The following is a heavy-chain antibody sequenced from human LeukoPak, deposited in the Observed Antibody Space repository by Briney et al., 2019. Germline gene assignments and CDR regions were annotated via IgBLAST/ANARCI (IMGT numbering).Heavy chain of an antibody. D-gene: IGHD6-19*01. V-gene: IGHV3-23*01. CDR2: ISGSGDNT. J-gene: IGHJ6*02. CDR1: GFTFNSYA. CDR3: ARLSSVASQYYYGMDV. Sequence: GGSLRLSCAASGFTFNSYAMSWVRQAPGKGLEWVSGISGSGDNTYYADSVKGRFTISRDKAKNSLYLQMNSLRAEDTAVYYCARLSSVASQYYYGMDVWGQGTTVTVSS.